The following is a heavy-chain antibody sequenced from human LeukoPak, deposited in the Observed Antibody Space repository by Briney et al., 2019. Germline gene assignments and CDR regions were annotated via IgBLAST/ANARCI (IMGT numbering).Heavy chain of an antibody. V-gene: IGHV6-1*01. J-gene: IGHJ4*02. Sequence: SQTLSLTCAISGDSVSSNSAAWNWIRQSPSRGLEWLGRTYYRSKWYNDYAVSVKSRITINPDTSKNQFSLQLNSVTPEDTAVYYCARDYELGISSVHYFDYWGQGTLVTVSS. CDR1: GDSVSSNSAA. CDR3: ARDYELGISSVHYFDY. D-gene: IGHD7-27*01. CDR2: TYYRSKWYN.